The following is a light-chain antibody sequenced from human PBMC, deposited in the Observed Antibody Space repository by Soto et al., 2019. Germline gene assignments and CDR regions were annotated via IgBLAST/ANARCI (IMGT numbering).Light chain of an antibody. J-gene: IGKJ1*01. Sequence: EIVLTQSPGTLSXSPGERDXXXXXXXQSVSSSYLAWYQQKPGQAPRLLIYGASSRATGIPDRFSGSGSGTDFTLTISRLEPEDFAVYYCQQYGSSPWTFGQGTKV. CDR3: QQYGSSPWT. V-gene: IGKV3-20*01. CDR2: GAS. CDR1: QSVSSSY.